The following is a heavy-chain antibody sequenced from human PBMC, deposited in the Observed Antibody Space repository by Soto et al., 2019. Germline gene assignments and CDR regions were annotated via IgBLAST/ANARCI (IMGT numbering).Heavy chain of an antibody. CDR2: INPYNGNT. D-gene: IGHD1-26*01. CDR1: GYTFTSYA. CDR3: ARDPGAATFDY. J-gene: IGHJ4*01. Sequence: ASVKVSCKASGYTFTSYAMHWVRQAPGQGLEWIGWINPYNGNTLNAQNLQGRVTLTTDTSTSTAYMELRSLRSDDTAIYYCARDPGAATFDYWGQGTLVNVSS. V-gene: IGHV1-18*01.